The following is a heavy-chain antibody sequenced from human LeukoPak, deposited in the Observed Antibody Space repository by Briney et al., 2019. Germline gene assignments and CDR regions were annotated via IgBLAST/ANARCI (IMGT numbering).Heavy chain of an antibody. Sequence: PGGSLRLSCAVSGFTFNSYAMHWVRQAPGKGLEGVAVISYDGSNKYYADSVKGRFTISRDNSKNTLYLQMNSLRAEDTAVYYCASRIATAGSVDYWGQGTLVTVSS. D-gene: IGHD6-13*01. CDR3: ASRIATAGSVDY. V-gene: IGHV3-30-3*01. CDR1: GFTFNSYA. J-gene: IGHJ4*02. CDR2: ISYDGSNK.